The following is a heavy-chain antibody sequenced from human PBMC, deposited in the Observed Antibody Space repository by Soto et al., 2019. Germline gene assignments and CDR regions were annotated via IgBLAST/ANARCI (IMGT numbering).Heavy chain of an antibody. Sequence: PGGSLRLSCAASGFTFSSYEMNWVRQAPVKGLEWVSYISSSGSTIYYADSVKGRFTISRDNAKNSLYLQMNSLRAEDTAVYYCAREYATFEYWGQGTLVTVSS. V-gene: IGHV3-48*03. CDR3: AREYATFEY. J-gene: IGHJ4*02. D-gene: IGHD2-8*01. CDR1: GFTFSSYE. CDR2: ISSSGSTI.